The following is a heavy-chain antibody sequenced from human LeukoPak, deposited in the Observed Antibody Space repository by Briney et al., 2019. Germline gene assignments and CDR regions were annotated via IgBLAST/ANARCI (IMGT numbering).Heavy chain of an antibody. Sequence: GRSLRLSCAASGLTFDDYAMHWVRQAPGKGLEWVSGISWNSGSIGYADSVKGRFTISRDNAKNSLYLQMNSLRAEDMALYYCAKAAGGDFWSGYHTTFDYWGQGTLVTVSS. CDR1: GLTFDDYA. V-gene: IGHV3-9*03. CDR2: ISWNSGSI. J-gene: IGHJ4*02. CDR3: AKAAGGDFWSGYHTTFDY. D-gene: IGHD3-3*01.